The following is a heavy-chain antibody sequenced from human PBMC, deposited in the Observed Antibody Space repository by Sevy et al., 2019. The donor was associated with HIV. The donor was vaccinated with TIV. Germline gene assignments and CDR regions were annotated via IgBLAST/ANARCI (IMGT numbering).Heavy chain of an antibody. Sequence: GGSLRLSCAASGLPFSSYAMHWVRQGPGKGLEWVAVISYDARNEAYTDSVKGRFTISRDNSKNTLYLQMNSLRAEDMAVYYCARFPPERAFDIWGQGTMVTVSS. CDR3: ARFPPERAFDI. J-gene: IGHJ3*02. V-gene: IGHV3-30*04. CDR1: GLPFSSYA. CDR2: ISYDARNE.